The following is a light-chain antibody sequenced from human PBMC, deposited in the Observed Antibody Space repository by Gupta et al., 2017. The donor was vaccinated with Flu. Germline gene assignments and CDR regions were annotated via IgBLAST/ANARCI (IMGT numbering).Light chain of an antibody. Sequence: MTTTSTATTSDVVSSDYVAWYHQDHAKDPNHLLDYVSNRPSGVSSRFSCYTSGNNASPLTIGLQAEEEAEDYCSSSKSTTTFYVFGTGTKVTVL. CDR3: SSSKSTTTFYV. CDR2: YVS. CDR1: TSDVVSSDY. J-gene: IGLJ1*01. V-gene: IGLV2-14*04.